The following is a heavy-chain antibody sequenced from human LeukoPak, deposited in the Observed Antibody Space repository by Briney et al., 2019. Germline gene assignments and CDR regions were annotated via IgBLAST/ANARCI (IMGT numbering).Heavy chain of an antibody. V-gene: IGHV4-39*01. D-gene: IGHD5-12*01. Sequence: SETLSLTCTVSGGSISSSSYYWGWIRQPPGKGPEWIGSIYYSGSTYYNPSLKSRVTISVDTSKNQFSLKLSSVTAADTAVYYCARGSGYVQLFDYWGQGTLVTVSS. CDR2: IYYSGST. CDR1: GGSISSSSYY. J-gene: IGHJ4*02. CDR3: ARGSGYVQLFDY.